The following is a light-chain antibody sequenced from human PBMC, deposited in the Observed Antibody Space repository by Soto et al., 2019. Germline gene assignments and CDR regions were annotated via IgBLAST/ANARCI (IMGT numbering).Light chain of an antibody. CDR3: QHYESNPWT. CDR1: QNINNW. Sequence: DIQMTQSPSTLSASVGDRVTITCRASQNINNWLAWYQQKPGKVPKLLIYAASSLESGVPSRFSGSRSGTEFTLTISSLQPDDCATYYCQHYESNPWTFGQGTKVELK. J-gene: IGKJ1*01. V-gene: IGKV1-5*01. CDR2: AAS.